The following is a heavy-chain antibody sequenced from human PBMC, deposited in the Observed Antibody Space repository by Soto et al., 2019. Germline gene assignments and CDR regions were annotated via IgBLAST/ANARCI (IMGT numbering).Heavy chain of an antibody. CDR3: AKRAYGSDFDY. CDR2: ISGSGDST. J-gene: IGHJ4*02. V-gene: IGHV3-23*01. D-gene: IGHD3-10*01. CDR1: GFTFSSYA. Sequence: EVQLLESGGGLVQPGGSLRLSCAASGFTFSSYAMSWLRQAPGTGLEWVSVISGSGDSTYYADSVKGRFTISRDNSKNTLYLQMNSLRAEDTAVYYCAKRAYGSDFDYWGQGTLVTVSS.